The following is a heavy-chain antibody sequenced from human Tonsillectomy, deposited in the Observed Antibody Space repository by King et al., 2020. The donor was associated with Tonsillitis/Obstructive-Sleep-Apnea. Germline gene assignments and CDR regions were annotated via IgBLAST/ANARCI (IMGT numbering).Heavy chain of an antibody. Sequence: VQLQESGPGLVKPSETLSLTCTVSGGSISSYYWSWIRQPPGKGLEGIGYIYYSGSTNYNPSLKSRVTISVDTSKNQFSLKLSTVTAADTAVYYCARGDAVRGVIITYYFDYWGQGTLVTVSP. CDR3: ARGDAVRGVIITYYFDY. CDR1: GGSISSYY. D-gene: IGHD3-10*01. CDR2: IYYSGST. V-gene: IGHV4-59*01. J-gene: IGHJ4*02.